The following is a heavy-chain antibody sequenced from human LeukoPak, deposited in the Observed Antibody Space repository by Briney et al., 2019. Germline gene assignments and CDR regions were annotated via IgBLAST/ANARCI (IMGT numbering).Heavy chain of an antibody. Sequence: GGSLRLSCAASGFTFSIYWMSWVRQAPGKGLEWVANIKEDGSEKYYVDSVKGRFTVSRDNAKNSLYLQINSLTAEDTAVYYCARSSGWYVPYYYAMDVWGQGTTVTVSS. V-gene: IGHV3-7*01. D-gene: IGHD6-19*01. CDR2: IKEDGSEK. CDR3: ARSSGWYVPYYYAMDV. J-gene: IGHJ6*02. CDR1: GFTFSIYW.